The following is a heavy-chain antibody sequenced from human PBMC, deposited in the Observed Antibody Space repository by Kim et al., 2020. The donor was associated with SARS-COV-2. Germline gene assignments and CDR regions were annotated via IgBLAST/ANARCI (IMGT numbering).Heavy chain of an antibody. V-gene: IGHV3-30-3*01. J-gene: IGHJ4*01. CDR3: ARVVRGWELLSPTDY. CDR2: ISYDGSNK. CDR1: GFTFSSYA. Sequence: GGSLRLSCAASGFTFSSYAMHWVRQAPGKGLEWVAVISYDGSNKYYADSVKGRFTISRDNSKNTLYLQMNSLRAEDTAVYYCARVVRGWELLSPTDYWG. D-gene: IGHD1-26*01.